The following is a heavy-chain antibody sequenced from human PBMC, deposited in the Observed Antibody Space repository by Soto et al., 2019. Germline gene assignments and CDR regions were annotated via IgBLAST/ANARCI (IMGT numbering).Heavy chain of an antibody. CDR1: GYTFTSYG. D-gene: IGHD3-3*01. CDR2: ISAYNGNT. V-gene: IGHV1-18*04. Sequence: ASVKVSCKASGYTFTSYGISWVRQAPGQGLEWMGWISAYNGNTNYAQKLQGRVTMTTDTSTSTAYMELRSLRSDDTAVYYCARGEGGTIFGVVISGSQYYYYYGMDVWGQGTTVTVSS. J-gene: IGHJ6*02. CDR3: ARGEGGTIFGVVISGSQYYYYYGMDV.